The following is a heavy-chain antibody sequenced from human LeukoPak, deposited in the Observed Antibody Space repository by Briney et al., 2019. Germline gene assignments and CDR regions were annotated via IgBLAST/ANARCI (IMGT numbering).Heavy chain of an antibody. D-gene: IGHD3-9*01. Sequence: PGGSLRLSCAASGLTSSSYVMTWVRQAPGKGLEWVSGITGSGVTTYYADSVKGRFTISRDNSKSTLYLQMNSLRADDTAVYYCAKEIYYYIDWGQGTLVTVSS. CDR1: GLTSSSYV. CDR3: AKEIYYYID. J-gene: IGHJ4*02. CDR2: ITGSGVTT. V-gene: IGHV3-23*01.